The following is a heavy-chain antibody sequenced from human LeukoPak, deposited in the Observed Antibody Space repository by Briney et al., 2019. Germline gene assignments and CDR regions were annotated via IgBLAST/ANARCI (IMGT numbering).Heavy chain of an antibody. J-gene: IGHJ4*02. CDR1: GDSISSGGYY. D-gene: IGHD3-22*01. CDR2: IYHSGSA. Sequence: SETLSLTCTVSGDSISSGGYYWTWIRQNPAKGLEWLGYIYHSGSAYYNPSLKSRITISVDTSKNQFSPNMSSVTVADTAVYYCARDSSGYYVFDYWGQGTLVTVSS. CDR3: ARDSSGYYVFDY. V-gene: IGHV4-31*03.